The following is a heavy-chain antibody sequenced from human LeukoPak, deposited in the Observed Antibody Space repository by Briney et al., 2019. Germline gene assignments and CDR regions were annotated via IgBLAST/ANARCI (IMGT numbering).Heavy chain of an antibody. V-gene: IGHV4-59*08. Sequence: SETLSLTCTVSGGSISSYYWSWIRQPPGKGLEWIGYIYYSGSTNYNPSLKSRVTISVDTSKNQFSLKLSSVTAADTAVYYCARRVGWELGAFDIWGQGAMVTVSS. CDR2: IYYSGST. CDR3: ARRVGWELGAFDI. J-gene: IGHJ3*02. D-gene: IGHD1-26*01. CDR1: GGSISSYY.